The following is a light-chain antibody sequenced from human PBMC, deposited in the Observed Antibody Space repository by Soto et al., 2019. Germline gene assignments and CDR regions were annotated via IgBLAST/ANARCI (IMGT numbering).Light chain of an antibody. CDR3: QSADSSGTYV. CDR2: NVN. Sequence: QSVLIQPPSVSGSPGQSVTISCTGTSCDVGSFDYVSCYQHHPGTVPKPMIFNVNTRPSGVPHRFSGSKSGNTASMTISGLQAEDEADYYCQSADSSGTYVFGTGTKVTVL. V-gene: IGLV2-11*01. CDR1: SCDVGSFDY. J-gene: IGLJ1*01.